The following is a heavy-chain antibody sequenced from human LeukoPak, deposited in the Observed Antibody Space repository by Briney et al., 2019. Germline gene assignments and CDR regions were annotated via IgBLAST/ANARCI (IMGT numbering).Heavy chain of an antibody. Sequence: SETLSLTCTVSGGSISSSSYYWGWIRQPPGKGLEWIGSIYYSGSTYYNPSLKSRATISVDTSKNQFSLKLSSVTAADTAVYYCASKPRGIGQQLEGDFDYWGQGTLVTVSS. V-gene: IGHV4-39*07. CDR2: IYYSGST. CDR3: ASKPRGIGQQLEGDFDY. D-gene: IGHD6-13*01. CDR1: GGSISSSSYY. J-gene: IGHJ4*02.